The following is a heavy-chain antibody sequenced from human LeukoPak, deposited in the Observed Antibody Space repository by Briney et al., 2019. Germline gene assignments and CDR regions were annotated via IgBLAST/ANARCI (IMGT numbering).Heavy chain of an antibody. Sequence: PGGSLRLSCAVSGFTFGSYCMHCVRQAAGRGLEWVAIILNDGSKEYYAESVKGRFTTSRENSKNTLYLQMHSLRAADTAVYYCAKDRPRYSGYHWAFDYWGQGTLVTASS. CDR3: AKDRPRYSGYHWAFDY. J-gene: IGHJ4*02. D-gene: IGHD5-12*01. V-gene: IGHV3-30*18. CDR2: ILNDGSKE. CDR1: GFTFGSYC.